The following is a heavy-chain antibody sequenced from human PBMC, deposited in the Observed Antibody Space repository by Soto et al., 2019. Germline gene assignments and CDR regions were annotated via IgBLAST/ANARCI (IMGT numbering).Heavy chain of an antibody. CDR3: ARDANYAAN. CDR2: ISSTGTYT. V-gene: IGHV3-11*05. D-gene: IGHD1-7*01. J-gene: IGHJ4*02. Sequence: QVQLVESGGGLVKPGGSLRLSCAASGFTFTDYYMNWIRQAPGKGLEWVSYISSTGTYTNYADSVKGRFTISRDNAKNSLYLQMNSLRSEDTAVYYCARDANYAANWSQGTLVTVSS. CDR1: GFTFTDYY.